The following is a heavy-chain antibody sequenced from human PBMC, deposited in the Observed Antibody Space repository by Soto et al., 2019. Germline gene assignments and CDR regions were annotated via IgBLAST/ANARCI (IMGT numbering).Heavy chain of an antibody. CDR2: IYHNGNT. Sequence: QVQLQESGPGLVKPSGTLSLTCKVPRDSISSSYWWNWVRQSPGKGLGWIAEIYHNGNTNYNPSLKSRVTIFVDKSKNQFSLEMSSVTAADTAVYYCARDPVAAAGTAFDVWGQGTVVTVS. J-gene: IGHJ3*01. D-gene: IGHD6-13*01. V-gene: IGHV4-4*02. CDR3: ARDPVAAAGTAFDV. CDR1: RDSISSSYW.